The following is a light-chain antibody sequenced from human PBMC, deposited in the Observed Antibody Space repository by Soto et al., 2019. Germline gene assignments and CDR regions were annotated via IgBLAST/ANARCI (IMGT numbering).Light chain of an antibody. CDR1: NSDVGGYNY. Sequence: QSALTQPASVSGSPGQSITISCTGTNSDVGGYNYVSWYQQHPGKAPKLIIYDVSNRPSGVSSRFSGSKSGSTAYLIISGLQAEDEADYYCRSFTGTSTPGVFGIGTQVTVL. CDR3: RSFTGTSTPGV. J-gene: IGLJ1*01. V-gene: IGLV2-14*03. CDR2: DVS.